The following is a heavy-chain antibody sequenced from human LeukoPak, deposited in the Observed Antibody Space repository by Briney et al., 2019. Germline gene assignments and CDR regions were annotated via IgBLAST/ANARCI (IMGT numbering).Heavy chain of an antibody. V-gene: IGHV3-23*01. CDR2: ISGSGGST. D-gene: IGHD2-2*01. J-gene: IGHJ4*02. CDR3: AKDQGGCSSTSCYARGVDDS. CDR1: GFTFSSYA. Sequence: PGRSLRLSCAASGFTFSSYAMSWVRQAPGKGLEWVSAISGSGGSTYYADSVKGRFTISRDNSKNTLYLQMNSLRAEDTAVYYCAKDQGGCSSTSCYARGVDDSWGQGTLVTVSS.